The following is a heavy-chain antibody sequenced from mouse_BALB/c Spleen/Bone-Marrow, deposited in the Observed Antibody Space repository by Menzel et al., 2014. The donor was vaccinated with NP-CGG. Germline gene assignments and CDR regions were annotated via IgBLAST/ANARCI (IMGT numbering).Heavy chain of an antibody. V-gene: IGHV14-3*02. D-gene: IGHD2-14*01. J-gene: IGHJ2*01. Sequence: EVQLQQSGAELVKPGASVRLSCTASGFNIKDSYMDWVKQRPEQGLEWIGRIDPANGNTKYDPKFHGKATITADTSSNTAYLQLSSLTSEDTAVYYCARYRLGTYFDYWGQGTTLTVSS. CDR3: ARYRLGTYFDY. CDR1: GFNIKDSY. CDR2: IDPANGNT.